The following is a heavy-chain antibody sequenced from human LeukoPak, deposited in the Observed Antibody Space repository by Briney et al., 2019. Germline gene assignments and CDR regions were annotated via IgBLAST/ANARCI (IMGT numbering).Heavy chain of an antibody. CDR1: VGSFSGYY. CDR2: INYSGST. CDR3: ARGTQEASYFIDY. D-gene: IGHD2-21*01. V-gene: IGHV4-34*01. Sequence: PSETLSLTCAVYVGSFSGYYWSWNRQPPGKGLEWIGEINYSGSTNYNPSLKSRVTISVDTSKNQFSLKLRSVTAADTAVYYCARGTQEASYFIDYWGQGTLVTVSS. J-gene: IGHJ4*02.